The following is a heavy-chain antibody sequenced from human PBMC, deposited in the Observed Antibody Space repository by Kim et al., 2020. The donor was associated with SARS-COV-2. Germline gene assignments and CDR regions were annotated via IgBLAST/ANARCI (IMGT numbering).Heavy chain of an antibody. V-gene: IGHV3-33*01. CDR3: ASLTASTLIAAGDDAFDI. D-gene: IGHD6-6*01. CDR2: IWYDGSNK. J-gene: IGHJ3*02. Sequence: GGSLRLSCAASGFTFSSYGMHWVRQAPGKGLEWVAVIWYDGSNKYYADSVKGRFTISRDNSKNTLYLQMNSLRAEDTAVYYCASLTASTLIAAGDDAFDIWGQGTMVTVSS. CDR1: GFTFSSYG.